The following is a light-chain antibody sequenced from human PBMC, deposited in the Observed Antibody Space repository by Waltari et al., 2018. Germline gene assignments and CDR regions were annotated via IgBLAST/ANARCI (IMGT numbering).Light chain of an antibody. J-gene: IGKJ4*01. Sequence: EIVLTQSPAILSFSPGERATLSCRVSQSVGTYLAWYQQRPGQSPRLLIYDASNRATGIPARFTGSGSETDFTLTISSLQPEDFAVYYCQQRRNWPLTFGGGTRVQI. CDR1: QSVGTY. CDR3: QQRRNWPLT. V-gene: IGKV3-11*01. CDR2: DAS.